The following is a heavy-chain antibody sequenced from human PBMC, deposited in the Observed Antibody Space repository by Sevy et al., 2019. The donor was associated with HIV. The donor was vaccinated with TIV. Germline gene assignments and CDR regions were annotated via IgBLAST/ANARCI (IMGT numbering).Heavy chain of an antibody. D-gene: IGHD3-9*01. Sequence: GGSLRLSCTASGFTFGDYAMSWFRQAPGKGLEWVGFIRSKAYGGKTEYAASVKVRFTISRDDYKSIAYLQMNRLKTEDTAVYYCTRDRYFDWLPPGGMDVWGQRTTVTVSS. CDR1: GFTFGDYA. V-gene: IGHV3-49*03. CDR2: IRSKAYGGKT. J-gene: IGHJ6*02. CDR3: TRDRYFDWLPPGGMDV.